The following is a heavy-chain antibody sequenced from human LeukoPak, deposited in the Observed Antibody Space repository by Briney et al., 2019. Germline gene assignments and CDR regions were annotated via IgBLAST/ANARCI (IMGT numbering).Heavy chain of an antibody. V-gene: IGHV3-53*01. Sequence: GGSLRLCCAASGFTVSSNYMSWVRQAPGKGLEWVSVIYSGGSTYYADSVKGRFTISRDNSKNTLYLQMNSLRAEDTAVYYCARDRPPGYSYGGDDAFDIWGQGTMVTVSS. CDR2: IYSGGST. D-gene: IGHD5-18*01. J-gene: IGHJ3*02. CDR3: ARDRPPGYSYGGDDAFDI. CDR1: GFTVSSNY.